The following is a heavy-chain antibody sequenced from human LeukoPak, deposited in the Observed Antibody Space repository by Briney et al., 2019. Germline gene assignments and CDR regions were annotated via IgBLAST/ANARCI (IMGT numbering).Heavy chain of an antibody. D-gene: IGHD6-19*01. CDR1: GGSLTGYF. Sequence: LSLTCTVSGGSLTGYFWSWVRQPPGKGLEWVAVISYDGSNRYYADSVKGRFTISRDNSKNTLYLQMDSLRAEDTAVYYCARDKGQWLVQYYFDYWGQGTLVTVSS. CDR3: ARDKGQWLVQYYFDY. CDR2: ISYDGSNR. V-gene: IGHV3-30-3*01. J-gene: IGHJ4*02.